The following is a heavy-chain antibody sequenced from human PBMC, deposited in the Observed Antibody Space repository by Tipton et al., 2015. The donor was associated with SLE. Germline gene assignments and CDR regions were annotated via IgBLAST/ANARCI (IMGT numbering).Heavy chain of an antibody. V-gene: IGHV1-46*01. CDR1: GYTFTDYY. J-gene: IGHJ4*02. D-gene: IGHD3-16*01. Sequence: QVQLVQSGAEVKKPGASMKVSCKASGYTFTDYYIHWVRQVPGQGLEWMGIIIPSGGSTNYAQKFQGRVTMTRDTSTSTVYMELSSPTSEDTAVCYCVRELVGGHSDYWGQGTLVTVSS. CDR3: VRELVGGHSDY. CDR2: IIPSGGST.